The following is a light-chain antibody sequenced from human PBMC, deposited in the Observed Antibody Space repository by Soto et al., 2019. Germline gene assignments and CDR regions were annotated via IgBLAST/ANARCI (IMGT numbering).Light chain of an antibody. CDR2: RNN. Sequence: QSVLTQPPSASGTPGQRVTISCSGSSSNIGSNYVYWYQQLPGTAPKLLIYRNNQRPSGVPDRFSGSKSGTAASLAISGLRSEDEAEYYGAAWDDILSGPVFGGGTQLTVL. V-gene: IGLV1-47*01. J-gene: IGLJ7*01. CDR1: SSNIGSNY. CDR3: AAWDDILSGPV.